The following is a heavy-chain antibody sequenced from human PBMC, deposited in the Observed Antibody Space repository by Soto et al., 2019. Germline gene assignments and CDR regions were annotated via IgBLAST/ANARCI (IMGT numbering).Heavy chain of an antibody. CDR2: IGTAGDT. D-gene: IGHD3-10*01. CDR1: GFTFSSYD. Sequence: EVQLVESGGGLVQPGGSLRLSCAASGFTFSSYDMHWVRQATGKGLEWVSAIGTAGDTYYPGSVKGRFTISRENAKNSLYLQMNRRGAGDRGVYYCARGGNNGDHRGGLDSWGQGTLVTVSS. CDR3: ARGGNNGDHRGGLDS. V-gene: IGHV3-13*01. J-gene: IGHJ4*02.